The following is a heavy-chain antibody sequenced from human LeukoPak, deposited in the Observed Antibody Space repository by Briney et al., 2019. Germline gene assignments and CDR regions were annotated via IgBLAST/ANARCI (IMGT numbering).Heavy chain of an antibody. CDR2: ISSSGSTI. CDR1: GFTFSDYY. Sequence: MSGGSLRLSGAASGFTFSDYYMSWIRQAPGKGLEWVSYISSSGSTIYYADSVKGRFTISRDNAKNSLYLQMNSLRAEDTAVYYCARGDTYYDILTGPLDYWGQGTLVTVSS. CDR3: ARGDTYYDILTGPLDY. J-gene: IGHJ4*02. V-gene: IGHV3-11*01. D-gene: IGHD3-9*01.